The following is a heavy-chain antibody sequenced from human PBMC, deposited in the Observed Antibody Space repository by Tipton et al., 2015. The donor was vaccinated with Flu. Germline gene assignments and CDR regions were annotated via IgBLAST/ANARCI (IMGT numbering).Heavy chain of an antibody. CDR2: INPNSGAT. V-gene: IGHV1-2*02. CDR1: GFTFTNYY. J-gene: IGHJ3*02. D-gene: IGHD5-24*01. CDR3: ARDGAGYNGAFDM. Sequence: QLVQSGAEVKTPGASVKVSCKASGFTFTNYYLHWVRQAPGQGLEWMGWINPNSGATKFAPRFQGRVTMTRDTSISTVYMELSRLSSDDTAVYYCARDGAGYNGAFDMWGQGTMVTVSS.